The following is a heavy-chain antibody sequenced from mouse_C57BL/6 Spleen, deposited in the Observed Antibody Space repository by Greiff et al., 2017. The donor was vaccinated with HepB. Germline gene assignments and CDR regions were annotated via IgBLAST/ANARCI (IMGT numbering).Heavy chain of an antibody. CDR3: TRVGGYYAMDY. Sequence: VQLKESGEGLVKPGGSLKLSCAASGFTFSSYAMSWVRQTPEKRLEWVAYISSGGDYIYYADTVKGRFTISRDNARNTLYLQMSSLKSEDTAMYYCTRVGGYYAMDYWGQGTSVTVSS. D-gene: IGHD1-1*02. V-gene: IGHV5-9-1*02. CDR2: ISSGGDYI. CDR1: GFTFSSYA. J-gene: IGHJ4*01.